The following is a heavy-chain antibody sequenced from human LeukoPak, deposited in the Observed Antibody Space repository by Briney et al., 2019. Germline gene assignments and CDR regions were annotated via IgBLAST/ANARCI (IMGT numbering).Heavy chain of an antibody. CDR3: AKSRSGSRFRDAFDI. D-gene: IGHD6-6*01. Sequence: GGSLRPSCAASGFTFSSYAMSWVRQAPGKGLEWVSAISGSCGSTYYADSVKGRFTISRDNSKNTLYLQMNSLRAEDTAVYYCAKSRSGSRFRDAFDIWGQGTMVTVSS. CDR1: GFTFSSYA. CDR2: ISGSCGST. V-gene: IGHV3-23*01. J-gene: IGHJ3*02.